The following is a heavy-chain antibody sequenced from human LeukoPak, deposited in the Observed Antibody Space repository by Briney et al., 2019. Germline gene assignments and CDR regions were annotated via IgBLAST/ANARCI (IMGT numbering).Heavy chain of an antibody. CDR3: AKRSPRDYYYNMDV. CDR2: ILESGGST. J-gene: IGHJ6*02. Sequence: PGGSLRLSCAASGFTFSNYAMSWVRQAPGKGLEWVSAILESGGSTYYADSVKGRFTISRDNSKNTLYLQMSSLRAEDTAVYYCAKRSPRDYYYNMDVWGQGTTVTVSS. V-gene: IGHV3-23*01. CDR1: GFTFSNYA.